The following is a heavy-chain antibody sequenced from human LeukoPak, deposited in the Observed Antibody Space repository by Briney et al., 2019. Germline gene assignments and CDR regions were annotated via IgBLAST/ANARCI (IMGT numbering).Heavy chain of an antibody. Sequence: PGGSLRLSCPATRFTLISYVMNWVGQAPGKGLEWVSYISSSGSTIYYADSVKGRFTISRDNAKNSLYLQMNSLRADDTAVYYCARDRKTWVRGRLGNFDYWGQGTLVTVSS. D-gene: IGHD3-10*01. CDR3: ARDRKTWVRGRLGNFDY. V-gene: IGHV3-48*03. CDR2: ISSSGSTI. CDR1: RFTLISYV. J-gene: IGHJ4*02.